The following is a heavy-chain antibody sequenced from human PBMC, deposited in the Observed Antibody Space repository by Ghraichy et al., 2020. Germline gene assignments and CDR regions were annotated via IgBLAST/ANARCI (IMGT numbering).Heavy chain of an antibody. CDR3: ATGVTMVRGVKLAFDI. CDR2: IYYSGST. V-gene: IGHV4-39*01. J-gene: IGHJ3*02. Sequence: LSLTCTVSGGSISSSSYYWGWIRQPPGKGLEWIGSIYYSGSTYYNPSLKSRVTISVDTSKNQFSLKLSSVTAADTAVYYCATGVTMVRGVKLAFDIWGQGTMVTVSS. CDR1: GGSISSSSYY. D-gene: IGHD3-10*01.